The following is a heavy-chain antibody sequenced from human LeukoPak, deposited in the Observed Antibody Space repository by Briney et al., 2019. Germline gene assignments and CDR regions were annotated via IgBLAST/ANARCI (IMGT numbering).Heavy chain of an antibody. CDR2: INSSGGTT. D-gene: IGHD6-19*01. V-gene: IGHV1-46*01. CDR1: GYTFTGYY. CDR3: ARGGWYYFGY. J-gene: IGHJ4*02. Sequence: ASVKVSCKASGYTFTGYYMHWVRQAPGQGPEWMGIINSSGGTTSYAQKFQGRVTMTRDTSTSTVYMELSSLRSEDTAVYYCARGGWYYFGYWGQGTLVTVSS.